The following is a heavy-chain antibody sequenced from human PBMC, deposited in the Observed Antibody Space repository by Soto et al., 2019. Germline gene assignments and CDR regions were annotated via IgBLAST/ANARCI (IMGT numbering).Heavy chain of an antibody. J-gene: IGHJ4*02. Sequence: PSETLSLTCTVSGGSISSYYWSWIRQPPGKGLEWIGEINHSGSTNYNPSLKSRVTISVDTSKNQFSLKLSSVTAADTAVYYCARSRHIVVVTAPALDYWGQGTLVTVSS. CDR2: INHSGST. CDR1: GGSISSYY. CDR3: ARSRHIVVVTAPALDY. D-gene: IGHD2-21*02. V-gene: IGHV4-34*01.